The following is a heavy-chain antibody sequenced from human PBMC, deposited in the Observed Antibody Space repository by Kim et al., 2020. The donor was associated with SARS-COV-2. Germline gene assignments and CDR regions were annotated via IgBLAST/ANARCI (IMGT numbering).Heavy chain of an antibody. J-gene: IGHJ6*02. CDR1: GYSFTSYY. CDR2: IYPSDGTT. V-gene: IGHV1-46*01. CDR3: ARSGMDV. Sequence: ASVKVSCKASGYSFTSYYMHWVRQAPGQGLEWMGMIYPSDGTTSYAQKFQGRVTMTWDTSTSTVHMELSSQRSDDTAGYYCARSGMDVWGQGTAVTVS.